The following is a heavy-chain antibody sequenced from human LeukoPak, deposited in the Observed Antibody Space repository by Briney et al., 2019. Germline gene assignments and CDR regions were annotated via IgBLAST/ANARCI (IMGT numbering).Heavy chain of an antibody. Sequence: GASVKVSCMASGYTVTSYGISWVRQAPGRGLEWMGWISAHNGNTNYAQKLQGRVTMTTDTSTSTAYMELRGLRSDDTAVYYCAREGILLWFGELLSRFKQGGQYYFDYWGQGTLVTVSS. CDR2: ISAHNGNT. V-gene: IGHV1-18*01. J-gene: IGHJ4*02. CDR3: AREGILLWFGELLSRFKQGGQYYFDY. CDR1: GYTVTSYG. D-gene: IGHD3-10*01.